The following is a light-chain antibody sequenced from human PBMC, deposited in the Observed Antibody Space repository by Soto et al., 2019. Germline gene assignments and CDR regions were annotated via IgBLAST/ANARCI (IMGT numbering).Light chain of an antibody. CDR3: SSYAGSNNLVSVV. Sequence: QSALTQPPSASGSPGQSVTISCTGTSSDVGGYNYVSWYQQHPGKAPKLMIYEVSKRPSGVPDRFSGSKSGNTASLTVSGLQAEDEADYYCSSYAGSNNLVSVVFGGGTQLTVL. J-gene: IGLJ2*01. CDR1: SSDVGGYNY. V-gene: IGLV2-8*01. CDR2: EVS.